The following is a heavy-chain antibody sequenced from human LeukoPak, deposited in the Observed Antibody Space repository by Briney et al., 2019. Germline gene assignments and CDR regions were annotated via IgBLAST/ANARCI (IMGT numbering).Heavy chain of an antibody. V-gene: IGHV3-7*01. CDR3: AKGSPYCTNGVCYSY. CDR2: IKQDGSEK. J-gene: IGHJ4*02. Sequence: PGGSLRLSCAASGFTFSSYWMSWVRQAPGKGLEWVANIKQDGSEKYYVDSVKGRFTISRDNSKNTLYLQMNSLRAEDTAVYYCAKGSPYCTNGVCYSYWGQGTLVTVSS. D-gene: IGHD2-8*01. CDR1: GFTFSSYW.